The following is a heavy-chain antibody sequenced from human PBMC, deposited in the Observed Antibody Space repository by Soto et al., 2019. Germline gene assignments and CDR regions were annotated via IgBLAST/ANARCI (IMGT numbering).Heavy chain of an antibody. CDR3: ARDTPTLRGYSYGFYY. Sequence: SVKVSCKASGGTFSSYAISWVRQAPGQGLEWMGGIIPIFGTANYAQKFQGRVTITADESTSTAYMELSSLRSEDTAVYYCARDTPTLRGYSYGFYYWGQGTLVTVSS. J-gene: IGHJ4*02. CDR2: IIPIFGTA. CDR1: GGTFSSYA. V-gene: IGHV1-69*13. D-gene: IGHD5-18*01.